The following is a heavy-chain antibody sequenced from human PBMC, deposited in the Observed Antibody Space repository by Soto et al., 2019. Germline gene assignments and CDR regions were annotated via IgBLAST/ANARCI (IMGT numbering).Heavy chain of an antibody. Sequence: SETLSLTCAVYGGSFSGYYWSWIRQPPGKGLEWIGEINHSGSTNYNPSLKSRVTISVGTSKNQFSLKLSSVTAADTAVYYCARMDDNDFDYYYYGMDVWGQGTTVT. D-gene: IGHD3-16*01. V-gene: IGHV4-34*01. J-gene: IGHJ6*02. CDR1: GGSFSGYY. CDR3: ARMDDNDFDYYYYGMDV. CDR2: INHSGST.